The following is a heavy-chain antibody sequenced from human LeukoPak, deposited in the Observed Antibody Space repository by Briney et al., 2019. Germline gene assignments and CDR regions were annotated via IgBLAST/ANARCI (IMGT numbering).Heavy chain of an antibody. CDR3: ARSQYFEPVSAFDI. CDR1: GSTFSSYA. Sequence: GSSVKVSCKASGSTFSSYAISWVRQAPGQGLEWMGGIIPIFGTANYAQKFQGRVTITTDESTSTAYMELSSLRSEDTAVYYCARSQYFEPVSAFDIWGQGTMVTVSS. V-gene: IGHV1-69*05. J-gene: IGHJ3*02. CDR2: IIPIFGTA. D-gene: IGHD3-9*01.